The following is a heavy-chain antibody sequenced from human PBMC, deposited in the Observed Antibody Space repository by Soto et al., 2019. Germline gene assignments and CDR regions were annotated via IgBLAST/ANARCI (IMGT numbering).Heavy chain of an antibody. CDR1: GYTFTSYD. Sequence: GASVKVSCKASGYTFTSYDINWVRQATGQGLEWMGWMNPNSGNTGYAQKFQGRVTMTRNTSISTAYMELSSLRSEDTAVYYCARGGAGYYDFWSGPRYFDWLPRNYYFDYWGQGTLVTVSS. D-gene: IGHD3-3*01. CDR2: MNPNSGNT. V-gene: IGHV1-8*01. CDR3: ARGGAGYYDFWSGPRYFDWLPRNYYFDY. J-gene: IGHJ4*02.